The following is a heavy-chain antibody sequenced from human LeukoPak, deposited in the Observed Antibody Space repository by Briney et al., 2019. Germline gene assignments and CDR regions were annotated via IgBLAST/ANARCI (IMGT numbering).Heavy chain of an antibody. CDR3: ATNAPTLRFLEWLSNNYGMDV. CDR1: GYTFTGYY. Sequence: ASVKVSCKASGYTFTGYYMHRVRQAPGQGLEWMGWINPNSGGTNYAQKFQGRVTVTRDTSISTAYVELSRLRSDDTAVYYCATNAPTLRFLEWLSNNYGMDVWGQGTTVTVSS. D-gene: IGHD3-3*01. V-gene: IGHV1-2*02. CDR2: INPNSGGT. J-gene: IGHJ6*02.